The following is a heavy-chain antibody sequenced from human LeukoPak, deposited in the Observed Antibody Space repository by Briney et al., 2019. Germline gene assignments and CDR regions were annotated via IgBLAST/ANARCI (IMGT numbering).Heavy chain of an antibody. CDR2: IYYSGST. CDR1: GGSISSSSYY. Sequence: SETLSLTCTVSGGSISSSSYYWGWIRQPPGKGLEWIGSIYYSGSTYYNPSLKSRVTISVDTSKNQFSLKLSSVTAADTAVYYCARDPYSSRRDEFDPWGQGTLVTVSS. CDR3: ARDPYSSRRDEFDP. V-gene: IGHV4-39*07. J-gene: IGHJ5*02. D-gene: IGHD6-13*01.